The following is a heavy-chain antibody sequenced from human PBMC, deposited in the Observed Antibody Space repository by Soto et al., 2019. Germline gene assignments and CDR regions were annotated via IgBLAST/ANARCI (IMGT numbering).Heavy chain of an antibody. V-gene: IGHV1-18*01. CDR2: ISAYNGNT. CDR1: GYTFTSYG. CDR3: ARDTLGYCSGGSCSSGGY. J-gene: IGHJ4*02. Sequence: ASVKVSCKASGYTFTSYGISWVRQAPGQGLEWMGWISAYNGNTNYAQKLQGRVTMTTDTSTSTAYMELRSLRSDDTAVYYCARDTLGYCSGGSCSSGGYWGQGTLVTVYS. D-gene: IGHD2-15*01.